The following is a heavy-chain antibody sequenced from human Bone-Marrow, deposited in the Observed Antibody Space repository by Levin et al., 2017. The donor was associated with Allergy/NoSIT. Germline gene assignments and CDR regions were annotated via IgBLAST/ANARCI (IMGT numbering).Heavy chain of an antibody. CDR2: INNNGGYT. J-gene: IGHJ3*02. Sequence: GGSLRLSCVASGFTFSTHAMNWVRQVPGKGLEWVSNINNNGGYTNYADSVKGRFTISRDNSKNTLYLQMNSLRAEDTAVYYCAKRDGGIGNAFDIWGQGTMVTVSS. D-gene: IGHD5-24*01. CDR1: GFTFSTHA. V-gene: IGHV3-23*01. CDR3: AKRDGGIGNAFDI.